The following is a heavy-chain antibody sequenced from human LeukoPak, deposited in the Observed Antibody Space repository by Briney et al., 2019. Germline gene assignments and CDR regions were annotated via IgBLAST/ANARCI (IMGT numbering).Heavy chain of an antibody. CDR3: ARCPLIMITFGGVFFDY. CDR2: VTPSGGT. V-gene: IGHV1-2*02. Sequence: GASVKVSCKASGYTFTSYAMHWVRQAPGQGLEWMGWVTPSGGTNYPQKFQGRVAITRDTSISTAYMDLSRLTSDDTAVYYCARCPLIMITFGGVFFDYWGQGTLVTVSS. J-gene: IGHJ4*02. D-gene: IGHD3-16*01. CDR1: GYTFTSYA.